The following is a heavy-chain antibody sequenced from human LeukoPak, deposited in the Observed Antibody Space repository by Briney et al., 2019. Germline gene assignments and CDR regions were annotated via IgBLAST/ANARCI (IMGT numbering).Heavy chain of an antibody. D-gene: IGHD6-6*01. J-gene: IGHJ5*02. CDR1: GFTFSSYW. Sequence: GGSLRLSCAASGFTFSSYWMSWVRQAPGGGLEWVSLISSDGNDISYGDSVKGRFTISRDNSNSTLYLQLTNLRTEDTAVYFCARGSSNVAARNNWFDPWGQGTLVTVSS. CDR2: ISSDGNDI. CDR3: ARGSSNVAARNNWFDP. V-gene: IGHV3-30*03.